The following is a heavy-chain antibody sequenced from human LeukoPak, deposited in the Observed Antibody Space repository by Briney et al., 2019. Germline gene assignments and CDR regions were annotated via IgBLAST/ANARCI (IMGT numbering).Heavy chain of an antibody. Sequence: SXXXXXXTFXXXXMSWXXXAPGXXLEWGXVXGGSGTYTHYADSVKGRFTISRDNSKNTLFLQMNSLRAEDTAVYYCAKDQGCSNSNCYFFDYWGQGTLVTVSS. D-gene: IGHD2-2*01. CDR2: XGGSGTYT. CDR3: AKDQGCSNSNCYFFDY. CDR1: XXTFXXXX. V-gene: IGHV3-23*01. J-gene: IGHJ4*02.